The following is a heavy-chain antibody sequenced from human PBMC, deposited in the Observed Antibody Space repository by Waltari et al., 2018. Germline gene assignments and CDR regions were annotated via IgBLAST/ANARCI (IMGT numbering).Heavy chain of an antibody. CDR3: AKHSSSWYYYFDY. Sequence: EVQLLESGGGLVQPGGSLRLSCAASGFTFSSYAMSWVRQAPGKGVEWVSAISGSGGSTYYADSVKGRFTISRDNSKNTLYLQMNSLRAEDTAVYYCAKHSSSWYYYFDYWGQGTLVTVSS. CDR1: GFTFSSYA. V-gene: IGHV3-23*01. CDR2: ISGSGGST. D-gene: IGHD6-13*01. J-gene: IGHJ4*02.